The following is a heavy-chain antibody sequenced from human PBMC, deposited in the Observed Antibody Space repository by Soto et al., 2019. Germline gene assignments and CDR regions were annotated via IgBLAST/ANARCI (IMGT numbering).Heavy chain of an antibody. D-gene: IGHD4-17*01. Sequence: QVQLVQSGAEVKKPGASVKVSCKASGYTFTSYGISWVRQAPGQGLEWMGWISAYNGNTNYAQKIQGRVTMTTDTATSTACMELRSLRSDDTDVYYCARNGDYGDYVHHGYCGQGTLVTVSS. V-gene: IGHV1-18*01. J-gene: IGHJ4*02. CDR3: ARNGDYGDYVHHGY. CDR2: ISAYNGNT. CDR1: GYTFTSYG.